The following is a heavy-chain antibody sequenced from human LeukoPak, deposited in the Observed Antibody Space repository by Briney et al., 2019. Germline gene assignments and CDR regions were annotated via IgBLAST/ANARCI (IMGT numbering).Heavy chain of an antibody. CDR1: GFSLSTTGVG. CDR3: AHRFFSSGGGDLVIDV. J-gene: IGHJ3*01. CDR2: IYWDDDK. V-gene: IGHV2-5*02. D-gene: IGHD2-21*02. Sequence: SGPTLVNPTQTLTLTCTFSGFSLSTTGVGVGWIRQPPGKALEWLALIYWDDDKHYSPSLKSRLTITQDTSKNQVVLTMTNMDPVDTATYYCAHRFFSSGGGDLVIDVWGQGTMVTVSS.